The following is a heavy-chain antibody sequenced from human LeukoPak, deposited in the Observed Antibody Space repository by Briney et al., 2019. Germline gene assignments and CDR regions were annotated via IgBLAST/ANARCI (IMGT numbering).Heavy chain of an antibody. V-gene: IGHV4-61*02. J-gene: IGHJ4*02. CDR2: IYTSGST. Sequence: PSETLSLTCTVSGGSISSGSYYWSWIRQPAGKGLEWTGRIYTSGSTNYNPSLKSRVTISVDTSKNQFSLKLSSVTAADTAVYYCGRTRGGGGVDYWGQGTLVTVSS. D-gene: IGHD3-16*01. CDR1: GGSISSGSYY. CDR3: GRTRGGGGVDY.